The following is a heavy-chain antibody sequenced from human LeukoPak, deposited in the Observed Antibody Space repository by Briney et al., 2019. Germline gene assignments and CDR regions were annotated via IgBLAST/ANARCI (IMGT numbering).Heavy chain of an antibody. Sequence: KPSETLSLTCTVSGGSISSYYWGWIRQPPGKGLEWIGSIYYSGSTYYNPSLKSRVTISVDTSKNQFSLKLSSVTAADTAVYYCARLGYSYGSWFDPWGQGTLVTVSS. CDR3: ARLGYSYGSWFDP. V-gene: IGHV4-39*01. CDR1: GGSISSYY. J-gene: IGHJ5*02. CDR2: IYYSGST. D-gene: IGHD5-18*01.